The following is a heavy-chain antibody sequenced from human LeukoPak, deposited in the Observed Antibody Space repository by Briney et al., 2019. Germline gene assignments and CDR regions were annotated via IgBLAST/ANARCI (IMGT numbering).Heavy chain of an antibody. CDR3: ATHTYYYDSSGYFYNWFDP. CDR2: IYTSGST. Sequence: PSETLSLTCSVSGDSISSYYWTWIRQPAGKGLEWIGRIYTSGSTNYNPSLKSRVTISVDTSKNQFSLKLSSVTAADTAVYYCATHTYYYDSSGYFYNWFDPWGQGTLVTVSS. CDR1: GDSISSYY. V-gene: IGHV4-4*07. J-gene: IGHJ5*02. D-gene: IGHD3-22*01.